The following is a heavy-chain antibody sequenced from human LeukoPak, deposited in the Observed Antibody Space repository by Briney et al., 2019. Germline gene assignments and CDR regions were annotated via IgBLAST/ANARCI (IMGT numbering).Heavy chain of an antibody. V-gene: IGHV3-53*01. D-gene: IGHD3-22*01. Sequence: PGGSLRLSCTVSGFTVSSNSMSWVRQAPGKGLEWVSFIYSGGNTHNSDSVKGRFTISRDNSKNTLYLQMNSLRAEDTAVYCCARRAGDYSHPYDYWGQGTLVTVSS. CDR2: IYSGGNT. CDR1: GFTVSSNS. J-gene: IGHJ4*02. CDR3: ARRAGDYSHPYDY.